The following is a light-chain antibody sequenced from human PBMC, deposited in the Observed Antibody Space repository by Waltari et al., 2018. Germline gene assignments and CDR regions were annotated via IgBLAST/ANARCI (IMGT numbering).Light chain of an antibody. CDR1: QSSSTN. V-gene: IGKV3-15*01. J-gene: IGKJ1*01. Sequence: ERVMTQSPDILSVSPGETVTLSCRASQSSSTNVAWYQHKPGQAPRLLSYNGATRDAGSPATFSGSGSGTEFTLTISSLQPEDFAVYFCQQYDDWPATFGQGTKVEI. CDR2: NGA. CDR3: QQYDDWPAT.